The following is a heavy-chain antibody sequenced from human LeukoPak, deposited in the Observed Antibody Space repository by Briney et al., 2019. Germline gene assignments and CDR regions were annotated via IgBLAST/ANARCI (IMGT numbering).Heavy chain of an antibody. CDR2: INPNSGGT. Sequence: ASVKVSCKASGCTFTGYYMHWVRQAPGQGLEWMGWINPNSGGTNYAQKFQGRVTMTRDTSISTAYMELSRLRSDDTAVYYCARGGGLTMVRGVISRYYYYMDVWGKGTTVTISS. D-gene: IGHD3-10*01. V-gene: IGHV1-2*02. J-gene: IGHJ6*03. CDR1: GCTFTGYY. CDR3: ARGGGLTMVRGVISRYYYYMDV.